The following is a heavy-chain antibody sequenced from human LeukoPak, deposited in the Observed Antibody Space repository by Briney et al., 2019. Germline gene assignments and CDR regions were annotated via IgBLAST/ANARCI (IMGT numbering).Heavy chain of an antibody. CDR1: GGSISSSSYY. CDR2: IYYSGST. V-gene: IGHV4-39*07. J-gene: IGHJ5*02. CDR3: ARVLYSSRGWFDP. D-gene: IGHD6-13*01. Sequence: PSETLSLTCTVSGGSISSSSYYWGWIRQPPGKGLEWIGSIYYSGSTYYNPSLKSRVTISVDTSKNQFSLKPSSVTAADTAVYYCARVLYSSRGWFDPWGQGTLVTVSS.